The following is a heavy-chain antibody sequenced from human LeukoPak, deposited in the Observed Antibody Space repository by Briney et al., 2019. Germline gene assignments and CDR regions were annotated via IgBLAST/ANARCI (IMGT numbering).Heavy chain of an antibody. J-gene: IGHJ4*02. CDR1: GFTFSSNY. CDR2: IYSGGST. Sequence: GGSLRLSCAASGFTFSSNYMSWVRQAPGKGLEWVSVIYSGGSTYYSDSVKGRFTISRDNSKNTLYLQMDSLRAEDTAVYYCARGVIAVAGTRWFDYWGQGTLVTVSS. D-gene: IGHD6-19*01. CDR3: ARGVIAVAGTRWFDY. V-gene: IGHV3-53*01.